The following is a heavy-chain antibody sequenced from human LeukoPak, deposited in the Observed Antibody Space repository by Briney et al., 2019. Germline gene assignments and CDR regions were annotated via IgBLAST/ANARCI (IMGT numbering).Heavy chain of an antibody. D-gene: IGHD2-15*01. CDR2: IIPIFGTA. CDR1: GGTFSSYA. Sequence: SVKVSCKASGGTFSSYAISWVRQAPGQGLEWMGGIIPIFGTANYAQKFQGRVTITTDESTSTAYMELSSLRSEDTAVYYCARVGGCSGGSCYSHEVYWGQGTLVTVSS. CDR3: ARVGGCSGGSCYSHEVY. V-gene: IGHV1-69*05. J-gene: IGHJ4*02.